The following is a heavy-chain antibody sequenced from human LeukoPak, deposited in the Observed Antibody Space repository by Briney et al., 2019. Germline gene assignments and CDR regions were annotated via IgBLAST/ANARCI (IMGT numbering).Heavy chain of an antibody. J-gene: IGHJ4*02. CDR1: GGSFSGDY. CDR3: ARSYAHDY. Sequence: SETLSLTCAVYGGSFSGDYWSWIRQPPGKGLEWIGEINHSGSTNYNPSLRSRVTISVDTSKNQFSLKLSSVTAADTAVYYCARSYAHDYWGQGTLVTVSS. D-gene: IGHD2-2*01. V-gene: IGHV4-34*01. CDR2: INHSGST.